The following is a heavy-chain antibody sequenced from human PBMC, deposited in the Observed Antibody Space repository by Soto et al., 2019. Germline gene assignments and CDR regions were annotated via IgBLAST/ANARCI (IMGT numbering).Heavy chain of an antibody. D-gene: IGHD1-26*01. CDR2: ISSSGISI. J-gene: IGHJ4*02. Sequence: GGSLRLSCAASGFTFSSHNMNWVRQAPGKGLEWISYISSSGISIYYADSVKGRFTISRDNAKNSLYLQMNSLRAEDTALYYCARSGNYRLDFWGQGTMVTVSS. CDR1: GFTFSSHN. V-gene: IGHV3-48*01. CDR3: ARSGNYRLDF.